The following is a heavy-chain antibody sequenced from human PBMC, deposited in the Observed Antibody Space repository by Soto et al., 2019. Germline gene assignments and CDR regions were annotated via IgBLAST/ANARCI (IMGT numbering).Heavy chain of an antibody. CDR1: GGTFSSYA. CDR2: IIPIFGTA. D-gene: IGHD3-22*01. V-gene: IGHV1-69*13. CDR3: ASNTYYYDSSGLRWFDP. Sequence: SVKVSCKASGGTFSSYAISWVRQAPGQGLEWMGGIIPIFGTANYAQKFQGRVTITADESTSTAYMELSSLRSEDTAVYYCASNTYYYDSSGLRWFDPWGQGTLVTVSS. J-gene: IGHJ5*02.